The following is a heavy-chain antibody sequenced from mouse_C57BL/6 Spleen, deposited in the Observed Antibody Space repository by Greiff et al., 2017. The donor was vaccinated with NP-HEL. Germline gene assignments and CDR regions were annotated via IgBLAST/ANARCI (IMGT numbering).Heavy chain of an antibody. D-gene: IGHD1-1*01. V-gene: IGHV1-26*01. CDR3: ARGHYGSSYEMDY. CDR2: INPNNGGT. J-gene: IGHJ4*01. Sequence: VQLQQSGPELVKPGASVKISCKASGYTFTDYYMNWVKQSHGKSLEWIGDINPNNGGTSYNQKFKGKATLTVDKSSSTAYMELRSLTSEDSAVYYCARGHYGSSYEMDYWGQGTSVTVSS. CDR1: GYTFTDYY.